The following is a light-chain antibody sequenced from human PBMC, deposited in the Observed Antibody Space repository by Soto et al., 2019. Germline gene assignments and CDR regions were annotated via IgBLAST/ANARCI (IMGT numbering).Light chain of an antibody. CDR3: KSYAGSNTYV. CDR2: EVV. CDR1: KNDIGVYDF. Sequence: QSALTQPPSASGSPGQSVTIYCTGTKNDIGVYDFVSWYQHHPGKAPRLIIYEVVQRPSGVPDRFSGSKSGNPASLTVSGLQAADEADYLCKSYAGSNTYVVGSGTKLTVL. V-gene: IGLV2-8*01. J-gene: IGLJ1*01.